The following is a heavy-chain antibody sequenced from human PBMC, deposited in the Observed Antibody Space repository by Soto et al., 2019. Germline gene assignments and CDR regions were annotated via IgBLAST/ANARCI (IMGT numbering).Heavy chain of an antibody. V-gene: IGHV5-51*01. D-gene: IGHD3-22*01. CDR2: IYPGDSDT. Sequence: GESLKISCKGSGYSFTSYWIGWVRQMPGKGLEWMGIIYPGDSDTRYSPSFQGQVTISADKSISTAYLQWSSLKASDTAMYYCARHKFYDSSGHPSYYYYYYGMDVWGQGTTVTVSS. J-gene: IGHJ6*02. CDR1: GYSFTSYW. CDR3: ARHKFYDSSGHPSYYYYYYGMDV.